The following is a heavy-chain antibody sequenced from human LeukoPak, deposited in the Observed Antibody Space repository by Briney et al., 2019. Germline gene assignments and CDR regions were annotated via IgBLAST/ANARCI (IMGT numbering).Heavy chain of an antibody. V-gene: IGHV3-48*03. Sequence: PGGSLRLSCAASGFTFSSYDMHWVRQATGKGLEWVSYISVSGSTIHYADSVKGRFTISRDNAKNSLYLQMNSLRAEDTAVYYCASRLMGYSYGPGDYWGQGTLVTVSS. J-gene: IGHJ4*02. CDR1: GFTFSSYD. CDR3: ASRLMGYSYGPGDY. CDR2: ISVSGSTI. D-gene: IGHD5-18*01.